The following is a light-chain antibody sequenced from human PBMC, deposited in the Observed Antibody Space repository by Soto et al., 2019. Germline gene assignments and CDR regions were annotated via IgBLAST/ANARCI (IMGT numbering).Light chain of an antibody. Sequence: EIVMTQSPATLSVSPGETASLSCRASQSAGNFLAWYQQKPGQAPRLLIYYISTRATGIPASFSGSGSGTEFTLTINSLQSEDSAVYYCQQHNQRPITFGQGTRREIK. CDR3: QQHNQRPIT. CDR1: QSAGNF. J-gene: IGKJ5*01. V-gene: IGKV3D-15*01. CDR2: YIS.